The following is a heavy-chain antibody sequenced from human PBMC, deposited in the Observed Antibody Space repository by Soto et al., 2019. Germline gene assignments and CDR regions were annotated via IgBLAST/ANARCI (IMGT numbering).Heavy chain of an antibody. J-gene: IGHJ4*02. CDR3: ARESEDLTSNFDY. CDR1: GFTLTRYS. Sequence: GGSLRLSCAASGFTLTRYSMNWVRQAPGKGLEWVSSISSTTNYIYYGDSMKGRFTIPRDNAKNALYLEMNRLRAEDTAVYYCARESEDLTSNFDYWGQGTLVTVSS. V-gene: IGHV3-21*06. CDR2: ISSTTNYI.